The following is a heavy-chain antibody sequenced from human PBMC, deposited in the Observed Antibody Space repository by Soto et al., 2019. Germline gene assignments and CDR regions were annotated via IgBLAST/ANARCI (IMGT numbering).Heavy chain of an antibody. Sequence: SETLSLTCTVFGDSIRTSYWSWIRQPPGEGLEWIGYLSYSGSTYYNPSLKSRVTISIDTSKNQFSLKLTSMTAADTAVYFCARVSRTGTTGYYFDFWGQGMLVTVSS. V-gene: IGHV4-59*01. D-gene: IGHD1-1*01. CDR2: LSYSGST. CDR1: GDSIRTSY. J-gene: IGHJ4*02. CDR3: ARVSRTGTTGYYFDF.